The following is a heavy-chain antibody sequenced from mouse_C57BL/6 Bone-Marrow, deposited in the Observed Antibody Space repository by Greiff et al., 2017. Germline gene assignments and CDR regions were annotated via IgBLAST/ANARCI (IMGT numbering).Heavy chain of an antibody. CDR3: ARPYYSNYWYVDV. CDR1: GFTFTSYW. CDR2: IYPGSGST. Sequence: QVQLQQPGAEFVKPGASVKMSCKASGFTFTSYWITWVKQRPGQGLEWIGAIYPGSGSTNYNEKFKSKATLTVDTSSSTAYMQLSSLTSEDSAVYYCARPYYSNYWYVDVWGTGTTVTVSS. V-gene: IGHV1-55*01. J-gene: IGHJ1*03. D-gene: IGHD2-5*01.